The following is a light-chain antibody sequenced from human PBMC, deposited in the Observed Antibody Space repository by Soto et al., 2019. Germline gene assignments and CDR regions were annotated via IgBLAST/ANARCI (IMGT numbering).Light chain of an antibody. V-gene: IGKV3-20*01. CDR2: GAS. J-gene: IGKJ4*02. Sequence: EIVLTQSRGTLSLSPGERATLSCRDSQSVSSSYLAWYQQKPGQAPRLLIYGASSRATGIPDRFSGSGSGTDFTLTISRREPEDFAVYYCQQYGSSPLTFGGGTKG. CDR3: QQYGSSPLT. CDR1: QSVSSSY.